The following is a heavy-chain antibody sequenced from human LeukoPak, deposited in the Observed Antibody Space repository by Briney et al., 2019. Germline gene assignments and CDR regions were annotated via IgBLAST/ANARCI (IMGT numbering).Heavy chain of an antibody. V-gene: IGHV4-39*01. Sequence: SETLSLTCTVSGGSISSSSYYWGWIRQPPGKGLEWIGSIYYSGSTYYNPSLKSRVTISVDTSKNQFSLKLSSVTAADTAVYYCARHRGQRIREGRFDPWGQGTLVTVSS. J-gene: IGHJ5*02. CDR1: GGSISSSSYY. D-gene: IGHD1-1*01. CDR3: ARHRGQRIREGRFDP. CDR2: IYYSGST.